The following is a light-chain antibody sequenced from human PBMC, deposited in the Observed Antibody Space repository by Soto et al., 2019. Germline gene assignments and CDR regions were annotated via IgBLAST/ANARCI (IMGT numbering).Light chain of an antibody. CDR2: KAS. CDR1: QSISMW. J-gene: IGKJ1*01. V-gene: IGKV1-5*03. Sequence: DIQMTQSPSTLSASVGDRVTITCRASQSISMWLAWYQQKPGKAPNLLIYKASSLEGGVPSRFSGSASATEFTLTISSLQPDDFATYFCLQYNSYPWTFGQGTKVEIK. CDR3: LQYNSYPWT.